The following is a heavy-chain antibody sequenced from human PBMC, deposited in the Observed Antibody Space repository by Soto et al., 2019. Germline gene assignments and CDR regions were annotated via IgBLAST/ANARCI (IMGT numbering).Heavy chain of an antibody. CDR2: IYYSGST. CDR3: ATGKADSSGFDY. J-gene: IGHJ4*02. V-gene: IGHV4-59*01. CDR1: GGSMSSFY. D-gene: IGHD3-22*01. Sequence: PSETLSLTCTVSGGSMSSFYWSWIRLPPGKGLEWIGYIYYSGSTNYNPSLKSRVTISIDTSKNQFSLKLSSVTTADTAVYYCATGKADSSGFDYWGQGTLVTVSS.